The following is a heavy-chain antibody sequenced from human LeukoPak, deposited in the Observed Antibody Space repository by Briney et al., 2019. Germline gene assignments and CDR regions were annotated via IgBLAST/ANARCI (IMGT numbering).Heavy chain of an antibody. J-gene: IGHJ4*02. Sequence: SETLSLTCTVSGGSVSSESFYWGWIRQPPGKGLKWIGSIYYSGSTYYNPSLKSRVTISVDTSKNQFSLKLSSVTAADTAVYYCAIGYSSGWYDFDYWGQGTLVTVSS. D-gene: IGHD6-19*01. CDR3: AIGYSSGWYDFDY. V-gene: IGHV4-39*01. CDR2: IYYSGST. CDR1: GGSVSSESFY.